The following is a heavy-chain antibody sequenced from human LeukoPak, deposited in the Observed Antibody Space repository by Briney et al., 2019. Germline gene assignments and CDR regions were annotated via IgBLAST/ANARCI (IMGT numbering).Heavy chain of an antibody. CDR3: ARDRLSAAATYYLDY. Sequence: GGSLRLSCAASGFTFSSYGMHWVRQAPGKGREWVAFIRYDGSNKYYADSVKGRFTISRDNSKNTLYLQMNSLRAEDTAVYYCARDRLSAAATYYLDYWGQGTLVTVSS. CDR2: IRYDGSNK. CDR1: GFTFSSYG. J-gene: IGHJ4*02. D-gene: IGHD2-2*01. V-gene: IGHV3-30*02.